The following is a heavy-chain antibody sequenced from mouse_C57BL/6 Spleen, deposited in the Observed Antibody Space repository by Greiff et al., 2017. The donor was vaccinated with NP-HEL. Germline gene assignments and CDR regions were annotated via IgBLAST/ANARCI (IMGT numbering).Heavy chain of an antibody. CDR3: ARGTVVGSFDY. J-gene: IGHJ2*01. CDR2: INPSTGGT. V-gene: IGHV1-42*01. Sequence: VQLQQSGPELVKPGASVKISCKASGYSFTGYYMNWVKQSPEKSLEWIGEINPSTGGTTYNQKFKAKATLTVDKSSSTAYMQLKSLTSEDSAVYYCARGTVVGSFDYWGQGTTLTVSS. CDR1: GYSFTGYY. D-gene: IGHD1-1*01.